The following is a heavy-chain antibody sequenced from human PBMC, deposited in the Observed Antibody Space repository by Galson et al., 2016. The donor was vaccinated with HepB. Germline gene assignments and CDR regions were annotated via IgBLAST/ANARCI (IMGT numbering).Heavy chain of an antibody. CDR2: FYYTGST. CDR1: GDSISSVGYY. D-gene: IGHD3-9*01. J-gene: IGHJ3*02. V-gene: IGHV4-31*03. CDR3: ARETFIHYDILTGSSMAAFDI. Sequence: TLSLTCTVSGDSISSVGYYWSWIRQHPGKGLEWIGYFYYTGSTYYNSALESRVSISVDTSRNHFSLQMSSVTAADTAVYYCARETFIHYDILTGSSMAAFDIWGQGTMVTGSS.